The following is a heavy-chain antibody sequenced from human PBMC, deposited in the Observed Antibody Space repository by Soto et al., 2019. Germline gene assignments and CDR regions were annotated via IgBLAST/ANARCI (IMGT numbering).Heavy chain of an antibody. Sequence: ASVKVSCKASGYTFTSYDINWVRQATGQGLEWMGWMNPNSGNTGYAQNFQGRVTMTRNTSISTAYMEPSSLRSEDTAVYYCARVKSYDILTGYSTWFDPWGQGTLVTVSS. V-gene: IGHV1-8*01. D-gene: IGHD3-9*01. CDR1: GYTFTSYD. CDR3: ARVKSYDILTGYSTWFDP. CDR2: MNPNSGNT. J-gene: IGHJ5*02.